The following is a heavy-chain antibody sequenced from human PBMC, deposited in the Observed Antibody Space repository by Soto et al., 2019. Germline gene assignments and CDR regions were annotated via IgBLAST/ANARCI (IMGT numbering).Heavy chain of an antibody. J-gene: IGHJ4*02. CDR3: ARHPTFSGWEYYFDY. D-gene: IGHD6-19*01. Sequence: QLQLQESGPGLVKPSETLSVTCTVSGDSVSSSHYYWGWIRLPPGKGLEWIGSVYYSGCTYYNPSLKSRVTLSVDTSKNQFSLKLSSVTAADAAIYYCARHPTFSGWEYYFDYWGQGTLVTVSS. CDR1: GDSVSSSHYY. CDR2: VYYSGCT. V-gene: IGHV4-39*01.